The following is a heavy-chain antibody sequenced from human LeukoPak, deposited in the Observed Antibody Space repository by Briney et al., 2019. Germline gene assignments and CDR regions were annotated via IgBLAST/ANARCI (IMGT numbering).Heavy chain of an antibody. CDR2: ISSTGGTT. D-gene: IGHD2-15*01. Sequence: GGSLRLSCVVSGLTFSSYAMSWVRLAPGKGLEWVSSISSTGGTTYYADAVKGRFTTSRDNSKNTLYLEMNSLRAEDTAAYFCAKDGSYGSSWYFYFDYWGQGTLVSVSS. V-gene: IGHV3-23*01. CDR3: AKDGSYGSSWYFYFDY. CDR1: GLTFSSYA. J-gene: IGHJ4*02.